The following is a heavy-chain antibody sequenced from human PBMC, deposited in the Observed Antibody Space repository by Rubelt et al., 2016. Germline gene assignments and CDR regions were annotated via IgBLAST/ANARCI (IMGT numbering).Heavy chain of an antibody. CDR1: GGSISSSSYY. CDR2: IYYSGST. CDR3: ARIRRDIVVVVAATYFDY. J-gene: IGHJ4*02. D-gene: IGHD2-15*01. Sequence: QLQLQESGPGLVKPSETLSLTCTVSGGSISSSSYYRGWIRQPPGKGLEWIGSIYYSGSTYYNPSLKSRVTISVDTSKNQFSLKLSSVTAADTAVYYCARIRRDIVVVVAATYFDYWGQGTLVTVSS. V-gene: IGHV4-39*01.